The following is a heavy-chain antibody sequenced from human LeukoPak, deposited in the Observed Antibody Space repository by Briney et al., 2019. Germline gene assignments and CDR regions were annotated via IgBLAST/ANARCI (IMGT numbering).Heavy chain of an antibody. CDR1: GFIFSSYA. Sequence: GGSLRLSCAASGFIFSSYAMSWVRQAPGKGLEWVSPISGSGGSTYYADSVKGRFTISRDNSKNTLNLQMNSLRAEDTAVYYCAKGPSGSYYKDYYYMDVWGKGTTVTVSS. CDR2: ISGSGGST. CDR3: AKGPSGSYYKDYYYMDV. J-gene: IGHJ6*03. D-gene: IGHD3-10*01. V-gene: IGHV3-23*01.